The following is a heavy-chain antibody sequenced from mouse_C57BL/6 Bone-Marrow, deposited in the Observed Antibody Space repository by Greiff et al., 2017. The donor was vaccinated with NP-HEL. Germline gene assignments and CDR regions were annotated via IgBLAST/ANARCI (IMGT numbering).Heavy chain of an antibody. V-gene: IGHV14-4*01. Sequence: VQLQQSGAELVRPGASVKLSCTASGFNIKDDYMHWVKQRPEQGLEWIGWIDPENGDTEYAPKFQGKATITADTSSNTAYLQLSSLTSEDTAVYYCTTELCPYWYFDVWGTGTTVTVSS. CDR3: TTELCPYWYFDV. CDR1: GFNIKDDY. CDR2: IDPENGDT. J-gene: IGHJ1*03. D-gene: IGHD1-1*02.